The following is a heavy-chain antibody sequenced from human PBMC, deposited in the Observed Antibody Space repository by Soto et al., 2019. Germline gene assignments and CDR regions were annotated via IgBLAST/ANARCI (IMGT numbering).Heavy chain of an antibody. Sequence: EVRLVESGGGLVQPGGSLRLSCAASGFTFSSDWMTWVRQAPGKGLEWVAHIRKDGSKTSYLDSVRGLFTISRDNAQSSSYRQMYSLRADDTALYYCARDVYPGTSSVYFDSFEIWGQGKMVTVSS. CDR1: GFTFSSDW. V-gene: IGHV3-7*01. CDR2: IRKDGSKT. D-gene: IGHD6-13*01. CDR3: ARDVYPGTSSVYFDSFEI. J-gene: IGHJ3*02.